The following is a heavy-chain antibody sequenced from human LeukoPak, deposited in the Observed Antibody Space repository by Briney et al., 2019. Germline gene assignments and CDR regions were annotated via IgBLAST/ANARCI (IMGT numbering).Heavy chain of an antibody. CDR3: ARLEEQLVPYYYYYMDV. Sequence: PSEPLSLTCAVYGGSFSGYYWSWIRQPPGKGLEGIGYIYYSGSTNYNPSLKSRVTISVDTSENQFSLKLSSVTAADTAVYYCARLEEQLVPYYYYYMDVWGKGTTVTVSS. J-gene: IGHJ6*03. D-gene: IGHD6-6*01. V-gene: IGHV4-59*13. CDR2: IYYSGST. CDR1: GGSFSGYY.